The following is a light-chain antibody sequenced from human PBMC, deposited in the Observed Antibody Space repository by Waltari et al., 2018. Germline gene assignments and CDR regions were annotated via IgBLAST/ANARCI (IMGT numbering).Light chain of an antibody. CDR2: ENN. V-gene: IGLV1-51*02. CDR1: SSKIGNNY. Sequence: QSVLTQPPSVSAAPGQTVTISCSADSSKIGNNYVSWYQHFPGTAPKLLIYENNRRPSGIPDRFSGSKSGTSATLGITGLRTGDEADYYCGTWDASLGGIFGTGTKVTVL. CDR3: GTWDASLGGI. J-gene: IGLJ1*01.